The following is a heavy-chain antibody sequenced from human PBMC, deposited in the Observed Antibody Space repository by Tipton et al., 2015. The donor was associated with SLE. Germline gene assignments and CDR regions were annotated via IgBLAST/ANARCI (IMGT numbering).Heavy chain of an antibody. J-gene: IGHJ4*02. CDR3: ARDRRLWFREILS. CDR1: GYTFTSYG. D-gene: IGHD3-10*01. CDR2: MSPYNGNT. V-gene: IGHV1-18*01. Sequence: QLAQSGAEAKKPWASVDVPCKASGYTFTSYGISCVRQAPGQGLEWMGWMSPYNGNTNYAQKLQGRVTMTTDTSTSTAYMELRSLRSDDTAVYYCARDRRLWFREILSWGQGTLVTVSS.